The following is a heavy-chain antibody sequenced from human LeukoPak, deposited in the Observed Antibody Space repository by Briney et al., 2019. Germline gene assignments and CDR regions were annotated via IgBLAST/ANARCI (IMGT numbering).Heavy chain of an antibody. V-gene: IGHV3-23*01. J-gene: IGHJ4*02. Sequence: GGSLRLSCPASGSFSSYVITWVRQAPGRGLEWVSTLSASGGSTYYADSVKGRFTISRDNSKNTLYLQMSSLRAEDTAVYFCAKDLILVLPAAYDYWGQGTLVTVSS. CDR2: LSASGGST. D-gene: IGHD2-2*01. CDR3: AKDLILVLPAAYDY. CDR1: GSFSSYV.